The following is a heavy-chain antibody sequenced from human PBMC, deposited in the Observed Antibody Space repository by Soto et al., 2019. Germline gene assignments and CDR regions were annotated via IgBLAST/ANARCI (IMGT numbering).Heavy chain of an antibody. CDR2: IYPGDSDT. D-gene: IGHD6-13*01. CDR1: GYSFSTYW. V-gene: IGHV5-51*01. J-gene: IGHJ6*02. Sequence: GESVKISCKASGYSFSTYWIAWVRQMSGKGLEWMGIIYPGDSDTTYSPSFQGQVTISADKSISTAYLQWSSLKASDTAMYYCARLGAALDVWGQGTTVTVSS. CDR3: ARLGAALDV.